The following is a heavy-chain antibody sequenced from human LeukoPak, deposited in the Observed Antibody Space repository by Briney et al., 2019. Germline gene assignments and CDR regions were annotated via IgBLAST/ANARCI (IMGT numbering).Heavy chain of an antibody. CDR3: ARDGYCSSTSCYYFDY. CDR1: GFTFSNYW. Sequence: QAGGSLRLSCAASGFTFSNYWIHWVRQAPGKGLVWVSRINSDGSSTSYADSVKGRFTISRDNAKNTPYLQMNSLRAEDTAVYYCARDGYCSSTSCYYFDYWGQGTLVTVSS. J-gene: IGHJ4*02. V-gene: IGHV3-74*01. D-gene: IGHD2-2*01. CDR2: INSDGSST.